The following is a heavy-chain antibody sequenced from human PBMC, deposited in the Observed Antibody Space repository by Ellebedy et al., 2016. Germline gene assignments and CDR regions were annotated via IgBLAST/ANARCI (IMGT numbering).Heavy chain of an antibody. CDR1: GITFRNFF. V-gene: IGHV3-23*01. CDR3: YYGHYSGY. Sequence: GGSLRLXXVASGITFRNFFMSWVRQAPGGGLEWISTISGDGDIIFSADSVKGRFTISRDNSRYTLYLQMDSLRAADTAVYYCYYGHYSGYWGQGTLVTVSS. J-gene: IGHJ4*02. CDR2: ISGDGDII. D-gene: IGHD4-17*01.